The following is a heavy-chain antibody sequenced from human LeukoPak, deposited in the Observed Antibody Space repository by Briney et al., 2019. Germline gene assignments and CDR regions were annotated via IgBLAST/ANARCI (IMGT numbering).Heavy chain of an antibody. J-gene: IGHJ4*02. Sequence: SEALSLTCAVYGASFNNYYWSWIRQPPGKGLEWIGEINHGGSTNHNLSLKSRVTISADTSNNQFSLKLSSVTAADTAVYYCARVQAAGDGYYFDFWGQGTLVTVSS. CDR3: ARVQAAGDGYYFDF. CDR2: INHGGST. CDR1: GASFNNYY. D-gene: IGHD7-27*01. V-gene: IGHV4-34*01.